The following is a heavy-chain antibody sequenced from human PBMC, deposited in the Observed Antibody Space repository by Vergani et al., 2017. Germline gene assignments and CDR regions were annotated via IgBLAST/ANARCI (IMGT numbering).Heavy chain of an antibody. Sequence: EVQLVESGGGLVQPGRSLRLSCAASGFTFDDYAMHWVRQAPGKGLEWVSGISWNSGSIGYADSVKGRFTISRDNAKNSLYLQMNSLRAEDTALYYCARAKNPYNWNYLGYWGQGTLVTVSS. CDR2: ISWNSGSI. D-gene: IGHD1-20*01. V-gene: IGHV3-9*01. CDR3: ARAKNPYNWNYLGY. CDR1: GFTFDDYA. J-gene: IGHJ4*02.